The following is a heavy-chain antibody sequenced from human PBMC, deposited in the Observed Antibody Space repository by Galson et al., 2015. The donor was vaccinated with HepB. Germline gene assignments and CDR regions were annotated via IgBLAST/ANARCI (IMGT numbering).Heavy chain of an antibody. CDR2: INHDGTST. CDR3: ARVETYITGWPFR. J-gene: IGHJ4*02. V-gene: IGHV3-74*01. Sequence: SLRLSCAASGFTFSDYWMHWVRQAPGKGLVWVSRINHDGTSTVYADPVKGRFTISRDNAKNTLYLQMNSLRAEDTAVYYCARVETYITGWPFRWGQGTLVTVSS. D-gene: IGHD6-19*01. CDR1: GFTFSDYW.